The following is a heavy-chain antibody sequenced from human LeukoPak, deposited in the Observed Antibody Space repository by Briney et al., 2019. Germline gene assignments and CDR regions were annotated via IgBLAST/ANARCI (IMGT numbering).Heavy chain of an antibody. CDR3: ARDGMGGIKAFDM. D-gene: IGHD3-10*01. Sequence: PGGSLRLSCAASGFTFSSYWMSWVRQAPGERPEWVANIKHDGSQKYFVDFVKGRFTISRDNAKNSLYLQMNSLRVGDTAVYYCARDGMGGIKAFDMWGQGTMVTVSS. J-gene: IGHJ3*02. CDR1: GFTFSSYW. CDR2: IKHDGSQK. V-gene: IGHV3-7*05.